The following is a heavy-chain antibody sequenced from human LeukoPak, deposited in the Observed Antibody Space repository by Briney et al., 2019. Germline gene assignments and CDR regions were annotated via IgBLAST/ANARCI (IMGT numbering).Heavy chain of an antibody. J-gene: IGHJ3*02. CDR1: GYTFTSYD. D-gene: IGHD3-10*01. CDR3: ASLWFGEEDAFDI. CDR2: MNPNSGNT. V-gene: IGHV1-8*01. Sequence: ASVKVSCKASGYTFTSYDINWVRQATGQGLEWMGWMNPNSGNTGYAQKFQGRVTMTRNTSISTAYMELGSLRSEDTAVYYCASLWFGEEDAFDIWGQGTMVTVSS.